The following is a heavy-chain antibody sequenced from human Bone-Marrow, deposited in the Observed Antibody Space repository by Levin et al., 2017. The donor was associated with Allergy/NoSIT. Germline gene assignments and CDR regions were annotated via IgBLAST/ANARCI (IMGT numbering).Heavy chain of an antibody. D-gene: IGHD3-9*01. V-gene: IGHV3-23*01. CDR2: IGSDGGDI. CDR3: AKYLTTGPDRNFDY. Sequence: QRGESLKISCAASGFAFNHYAVTWIRQAPGKGLEWVSVIGSDGGDIKYSDSVRGRFAISRDNSKNILLLHMSSLRVEDTAIYYCAKYLTTGPDRNFDYWGPGSLVTVSS. J-gene: IGHJ4*02. CDR1: GFAFNHYA.